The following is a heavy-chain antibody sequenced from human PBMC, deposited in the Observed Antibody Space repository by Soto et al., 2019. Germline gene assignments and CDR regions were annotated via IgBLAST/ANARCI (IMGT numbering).Heavy chain of an antibody. D-gene: IGHD2-21*01. CDR2: IFYSGST. Sequence: QLQLLESGPGLVKASETLSLTCSVSGGSISTSRSYWAWIRQPPGKGLEWLANIFYSGSTFINPSLASRVSVSVDTSKNEFSLKLRSVTAADTAVYYCARQPTTGDTDLWFDPWGQGTLVTVSS. CDR1: GGSISTSRSY. J-gene: IGHJ5*02. V-gene: IGHV4-39*01. CDR3: ARQPTTGDTDLWFDP.